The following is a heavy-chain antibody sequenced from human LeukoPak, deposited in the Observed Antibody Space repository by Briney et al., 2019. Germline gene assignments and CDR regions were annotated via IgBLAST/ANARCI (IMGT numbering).Heavy chain of an antibody. V-gene: IGHV3-21*01. J-gene: IGHJ2*01. D-gene: IGHD6-13*01. CDR1: GFTFSSYS. CDR2: ISSSSSYI. Sequence: PGGSLRLSCAASGFTFSSYSMNWVRQAPGEGLEWVSSISSSSSYIYYADSVKGRFTISRDNSKNTLYLQMNSLRAEDTAVYYCAKDRWYSSSFLHWYFDLWGRGTLVTVSS. CDR3: AKDRWYSSSFLHWYFDL.